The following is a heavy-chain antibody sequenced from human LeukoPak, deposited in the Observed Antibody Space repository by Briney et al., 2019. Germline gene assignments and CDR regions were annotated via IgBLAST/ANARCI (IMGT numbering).Heavy chain of an antibody. CDR1: GFTFSSYA. CDR3: ARDLDG. J-gene: IGHJ4*02. Sequence: GGSLRLSCAAYGFTFSSYAMHWVRQAPGKGLEWVAVISYDGSNKYYADSVKGRFTISRDNSKNTLYLQMNSLRAEDTAVYYCARDLDGWGQGTLVTVSS. D-gene: IGHD1-1*01. V-gene: IGHV3-30*04. CDR2: ISYDGSNK.